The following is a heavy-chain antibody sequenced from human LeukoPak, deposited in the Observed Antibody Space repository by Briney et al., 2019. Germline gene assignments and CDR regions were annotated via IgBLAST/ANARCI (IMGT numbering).Heavy chain of an antibody. CDR1: GGTFSSYA. Sequence: ASVKVSCKASGGTFSSYAISWVRQAPGQGLEWMGGIIPIFGTANYAQKFQGRVTITADESTSTAYMELSSLRSEDTAVYYCARLEYDYGDNDGGYWGQGTLVTVSS. V-gene: IGHV1-69*13. CDR2: IIPIFGTA. CDR3: ARLEYDYGDNDGGY. D-gene: IGHD4-17*01. J-gene: IGHJ4*02.